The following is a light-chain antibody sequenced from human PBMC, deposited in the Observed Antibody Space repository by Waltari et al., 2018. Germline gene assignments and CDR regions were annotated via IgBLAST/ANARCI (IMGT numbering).Light chain of an antibody. Sequence: QPVLTQPPSASGTPGQRVTISCSGSSSNIGNDHVYWYQQLPGKAPKLLIYNDVQRPSGVPDRFSGSKSGTSASLAISGLRSEDEADYYCVGWDGSLRAYVFGTGTMLTVL. J-gene: IGLJ1*01. V-gene: IGLV1-47*01. CDR2: NDV. CDR3: VGWDGSLRAYV. CDR1: SSNIGNDH.